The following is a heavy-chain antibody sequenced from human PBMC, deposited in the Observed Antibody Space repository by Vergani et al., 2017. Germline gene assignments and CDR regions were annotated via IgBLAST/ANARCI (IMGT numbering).Heavy chain of an antibody. CDR1: GFTFDDYA. CDR3: ASMEGAFDI. Sequence: EVQLVESGGGLVQPGRSLRLSCAASGFTFDDYAMHWVRQAPGKGLEWVSGISWNSGSLGYADSVKGRFTSSRDNAKNSLYLQMNSLRAEDTALYYCASMEGAFDIWGQGTMVTVSS. V-gene: IGHV3-9*01. D-gene: IGHD2-8*01. CDR2: ISWNSGSL. J-gene: IGHJ3*02.